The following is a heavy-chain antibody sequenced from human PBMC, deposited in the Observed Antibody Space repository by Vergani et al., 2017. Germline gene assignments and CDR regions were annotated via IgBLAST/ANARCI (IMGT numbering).Heavy chain of an antibody. CDR2: IKSDGSIT. CDR3: ARARCIETGYMSNWLDS. CDR1: GFSFHSYW. V-gene: IGHV3-74*03. Sequence: DVHLAESGGGFFQPGGSLRLSCSASGFSFHSYWMHWVRQVPGKGLLWVSRIKSDGSITAYADSVKGRFTISRDNAQNTLYLQMNSLRVEDTGVYYCARARCIETGYMSNWLDSWGQGTLVTVSS. D-gene: IGHD3-9*01. J-gene: IGHJ5*01.